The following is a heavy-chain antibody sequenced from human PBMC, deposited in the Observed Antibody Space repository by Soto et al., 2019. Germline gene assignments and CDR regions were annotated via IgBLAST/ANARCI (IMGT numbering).Heavy chain of an antibody. CDR3: ARDKITGLFDY. D-gene: IGHD2-8*02. Sequence: PSETLSLTCAVYGGSFSGYDWTWIRQPPGTGLEWIGEINHSGSTNYNPSLKSRVTISVDTSKNQFSLKLTSVTAADTAVYYCARDKITGLFDYWGQGTLLTVSS. CDR1: GGSFSGYD. V-gene: IGHV4-34*01. CDR2: INHSGST. J-gene: IGHJ4*02.